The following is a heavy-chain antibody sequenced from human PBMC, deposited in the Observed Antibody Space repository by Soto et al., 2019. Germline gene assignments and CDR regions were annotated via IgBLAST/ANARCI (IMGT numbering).Heavy chain of an antibody. D-gene: IGHD6-19*01. J-gene: IGHJ4*02. CDR3: ARDDGWLILDY. V-gene: IGHV3-21*06. Sequence: ASLRLSCAASVFDFNTYSMNWVRQAPGKGLEWVAFITRSSSYIYYADSVRGRFTLSRDNAKNSLYLQMNSLRAEDTAIYYCARDDGWLILDYWGQGTLVTVSS. CDR2: ITRSSSYI. CDR1: VFDFNTYS.